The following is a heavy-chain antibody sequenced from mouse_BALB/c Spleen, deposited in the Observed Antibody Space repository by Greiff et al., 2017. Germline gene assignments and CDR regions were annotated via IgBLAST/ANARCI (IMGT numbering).Heavy chain of an antibody. J-gene: IGHJ4*01. CDR3: ARYGNYGGDAMDY. V-gene: IGHV14-3*02. CDR1: GFNIKDTY. CDR2: IDPANGNT. D-gene: IGHD2-1*01. Sequence: DVQLQESGAELVKPGASVKLSCTASGFNIKDTYMHWVKQRPEQGLEWIGRIDPANGNTKYDPKFQGKATITADTSSNTAYLQLSSLTSEDTAVYYCARYGNYGGDAMDYWGQGTSVTVSS.